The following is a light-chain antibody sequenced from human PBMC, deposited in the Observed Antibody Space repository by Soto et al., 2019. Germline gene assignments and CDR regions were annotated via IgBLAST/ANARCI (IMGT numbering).Light chain of an antibody. V-gene: IGKV1-5*01. Sequence: DIQMTHSHSTLSAFVFDRLTIXWLASQSINKWLAWYQQKPGKAPKILIYDASSLESGVPSRFSGSGSGTDFTLTISSLQPEDFATYYCQQSYSTPITFGQGTRLEIK. CDR3: QQSYSTPIT. CDR1: QSINKW. CDR2: DAS. J-gene: IGKJ5*01.